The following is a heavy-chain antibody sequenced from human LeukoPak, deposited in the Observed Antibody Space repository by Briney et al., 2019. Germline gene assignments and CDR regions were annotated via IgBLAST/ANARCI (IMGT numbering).Heavy chain of an antibody. CDR2: INTNSGNP. CDR3: ARGTGDYTDWYFDL. J-gene: IGHJ2*01. CDR1: GYTFTNYT. V-gene: IGHV7-4-1*02. D-gene: IGHD7-27*01. Sequence: ASVKASCKASGYTFTNYTMNWVRQAPGQGLEWMGWINTNSGNPTYAQGFTGRFVFSLDTSVTTAYLQISSLKAEDTAVYYCARGTGDYTDWYFDLWGRGTLVTVSS.